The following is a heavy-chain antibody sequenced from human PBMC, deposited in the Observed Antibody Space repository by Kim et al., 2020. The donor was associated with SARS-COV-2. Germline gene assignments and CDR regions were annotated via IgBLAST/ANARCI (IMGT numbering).Heavy chain of an antibody. D-gene: IGHD6-25*01. V-gene: IGHV4-61*01. Sequence: SETLSLTCIVSGGSVSSGSYYWSWIRQPPGKGLEWIGYIYYSGSTNYNPSLKSRVTISVDTSKNQFSLKLSSVTAADTAVYYCARRRNAAAYFDYWGQGTLVTVSS. J-gene: IGHJ4*02. CDR1: GGSVSSGSYY. CDR2: IYYSGST. CDR3: ARRRNAAAYFDY.